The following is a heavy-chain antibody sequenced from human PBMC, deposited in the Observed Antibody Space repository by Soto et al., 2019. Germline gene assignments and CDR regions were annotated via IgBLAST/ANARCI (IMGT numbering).Heavy chain of an antibody. Sequence: SQTLSLTCGISGDSVSSNSAAWNWLRQSPSRGLEWLGRTYYRSKWYNDYAVSVESRITINPDTSKNHFSLQLNFVTPEETAVYFCARGEQYSGRIFDYWGQGTLVTVSS. CDR3: ARGEQYSGRIFDY. CDR2: TYYRSKWYN. J-gene: IGHJ4*02. D-gene: IGHD1-26*01. CDR1: GDSVSSNSAA. V-gene: IGHV6-1*01.